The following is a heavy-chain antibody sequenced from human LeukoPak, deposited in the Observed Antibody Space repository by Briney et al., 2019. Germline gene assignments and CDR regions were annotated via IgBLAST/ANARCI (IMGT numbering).Heavy chain of an antibody. Sequence: SSETLSLTCTVSGYSISSGYYWAWIRQPPGKGLEWIGNIYHSGSTYYNPSLKSRVTISVDTSKNQFSLKLSSVTAADTAVYYCARYSSSWDYHWYFDLWGRGTPVTVSS. CDR3: ARYSSSWDYHWYFDL. CDR2: IYHSGST. D-gene: IGHD6-13*01. CDR1: GYSISSGYY. V-gene: IGHV4-38-2*02. J-gene: IGHJ2*01.